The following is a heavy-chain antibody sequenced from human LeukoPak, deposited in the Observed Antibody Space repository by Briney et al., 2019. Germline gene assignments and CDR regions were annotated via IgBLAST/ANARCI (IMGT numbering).Heavy chain of an antibody. J-gene: IGHJ5*02. CDR2: IYYSGST. CDR3: ATRNHCGGDCYGLDP. CDR1: GGSISSGGYY. V-gene: IGHV4-31*03. Sequence: PSQTLSLTCTVSGGSISSGGYYWSWIRQHPGKGLEWIGYIYYSGSTYYNPSLKSRVTITVDTSKNQFSLKLSSVTAADTAVYYCATRNHCGGDCYGLDPWGQGTLVTVSS. D-gene: IGHD2-21*02.